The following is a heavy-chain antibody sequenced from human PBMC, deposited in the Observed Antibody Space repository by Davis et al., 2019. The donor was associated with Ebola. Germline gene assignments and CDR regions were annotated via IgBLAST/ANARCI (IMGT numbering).Heavy chain of an antibody. J-gene: IGHJ4*02. CDR1: GGSVSSGAYY. Sequence: MPSETLSLTCTVSGGSVSSGAYYWSWIRQPPGKGLEWIGYIYYSGSTNYNPSLKSRVTISVDTSKNQFSLKLSSVTAADTAVYYCARGGGIAARPRDYWGQGTLVTVSS. D-gene: IGHD6-6*01. CDR2: IYYSGST. CDR3: ARGGGIAARPRDY. V-gene: IGHV4-61*08.